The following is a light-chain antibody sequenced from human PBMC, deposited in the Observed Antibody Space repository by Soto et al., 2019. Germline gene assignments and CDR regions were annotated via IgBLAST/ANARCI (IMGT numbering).Light chain of an antibody. J-gene: IGLJ1*01. CDR3: SSYSTSFFYV. V-gene: IGLV1-40*01. CDR1: SSNIGAGYD. Sequence: QSVLTQPPSVSGAPGQRVTISCTGSSSNIGAGYDVHWYQQLPGTAPKLLIYGNSNRPSGVPDRFSGSKSGSTASLTISGLRDEDDADYYCSSYSTSFFYVFGTGTKLTVL. CDR2: GNS.